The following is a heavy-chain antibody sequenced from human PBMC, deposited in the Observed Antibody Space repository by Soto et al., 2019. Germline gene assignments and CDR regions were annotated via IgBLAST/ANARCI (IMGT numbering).Heavy chain of an antibody. CDR2: MFYSGST. J-gene: IGHJ5*02. V-gene: IGHV4-59*01. CDR3: ARAVNYYGSGSFYLWFDP. Sequence: SETLSLTCTVSGGSISSYYWSWIRQPPGKGLEWIGYMFYSGSTNYNPSLKSRVTMSVDTSKNQFSLKLSSVSAADTAVYYCARAVNYYGSGSFYLWFDPWGQGTLVTVSS. D-gene: IGHD3-10*01. CDR1: GGSISSYY.